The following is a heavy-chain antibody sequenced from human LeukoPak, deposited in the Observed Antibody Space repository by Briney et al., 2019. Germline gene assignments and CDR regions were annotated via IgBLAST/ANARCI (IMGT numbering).Heavy chain of an antibody. D-gene: IGHD3-22*01. CDR3: AKASAFYFDTSGYPIPHYYDF. Sequence: GGSLRLSCAASGFRFTTYWMTWVRQAPGKGLEWVAVISYDGSNKYYADSVKGRFTISRDNSKNTLYLQMNSLRAEDTAIYYCAKASAFYFDTSGYPIPHYYDFWGQGTLVTVSA. J-gene: IGHJ4*02. CDR2: ISYDGSNK. V-gene: IGHV3-30*18. CDR1: GFRFTTYW.